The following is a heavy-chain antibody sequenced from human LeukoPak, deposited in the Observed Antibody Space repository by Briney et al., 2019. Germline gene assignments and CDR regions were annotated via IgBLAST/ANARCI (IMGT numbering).Heavy chain of an antibody. CDR3: ARVLGLKGFDS. D-gene: IGHD7-27*01. J-gene: IGHJ5*01. V-gene: IGHV3-7*04. Sequence: GRSLRLSCAASGFTFSAYWMTWVRQAPGRGLEWVANIRDDGSEEYYGDSVRGRFTISRDNAKNSVDLQMHSLRVEDTAVYYCARVLGLKGFDSWGQGTLVTVSS. CDR1: GFTFSAYW. CDR2: IRDDGSEE.